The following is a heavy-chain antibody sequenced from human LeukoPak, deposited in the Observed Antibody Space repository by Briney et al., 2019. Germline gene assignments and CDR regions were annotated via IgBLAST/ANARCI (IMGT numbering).Heavy chain of an antibody. CDR3: ARNKLYGGNSDYYGMDV. CDR2: ISGSGGSS. Sequence: GGSLRLSCTASGFTFSSYAMSWVRQAPGKGLEWVSSISGSGGSSYYEDSVKGRFTISRDNSKNTLYLQMNSLRAEDTAVYYCARNKLYGGNSDYYGMDVWGQGTTVTVSS. J-gene: IGHJ6*02. V-gene: IGHV3-23*01. CDR1: GFTFSSYA. D-gene: IGHD4-23*01.